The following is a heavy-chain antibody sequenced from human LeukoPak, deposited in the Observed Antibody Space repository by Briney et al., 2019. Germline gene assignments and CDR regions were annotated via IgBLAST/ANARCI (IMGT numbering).Heavy chain of an antibody. D-gene: IGHD2-2*01. CDR3: ARLYQPPTIVWFDP. V-gene: IGHV7-4-1*02. CDR1: GYTFTSYA. J-gene: IGHJ5*02. Sequence: ASVKVSCKASGYTFTSYAMNWVRQAPGQGLEWMGWINTNTGNPTYAQGFTGRFVFSLDTSVSTAYLQISSLKAEDTAVYYCARLYQPPTIVWFDPWGQGTLVTVSS. CDR2: INTNTGNP.